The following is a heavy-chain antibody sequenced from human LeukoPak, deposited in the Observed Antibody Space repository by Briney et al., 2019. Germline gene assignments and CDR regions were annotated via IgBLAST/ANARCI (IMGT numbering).Heavy chain of an antibody. CDR1: GGSISSSNW. CDR3: ARAGDNFWSGYYLDY. Sequence: SETLSLTCAVSGGSISSSNWWSWVRQPPGKGLEWIGEIYHSGSTNYNPSLKSRVTISVDKSKNQFSLKLSSVTAADTAVYYCARAGDNFWSGYYLDYWGQGTLVTVS. J-gene: IGHJ4*02. D-gene: IGHD3-3*01. V-gene: IGHV4-4*02. CDR2: IYHSGST.